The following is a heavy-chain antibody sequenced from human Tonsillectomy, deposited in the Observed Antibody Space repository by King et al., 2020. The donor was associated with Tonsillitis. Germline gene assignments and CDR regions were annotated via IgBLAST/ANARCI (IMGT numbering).Heavy chain of an antibody. Sequence: VQLVESGGGLVNPGGSLRLSCVASGFTFSDYYMTWVRQSPERGLGSVAWISGSGDALNYRDSVRGQFTISRDNAKTSLYLQMNSLRVGDSAIYYCARDPRVLDHWGQGTLVTVSS. CDR3: ARDPRVLDH. V-gene: IGHV3-11*01. J-gene: IGHJ4*02. CDR2: ISGSGDAL. CDR1: GFTFSDYY. D-gene: IGHD1-1*01.